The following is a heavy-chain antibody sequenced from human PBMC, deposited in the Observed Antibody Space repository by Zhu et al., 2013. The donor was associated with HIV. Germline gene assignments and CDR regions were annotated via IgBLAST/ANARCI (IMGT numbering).Heavy chain of an antibody. CDR2: MNPNSGNT. J-gene: IGHJ4*02. CDR3: ARGHLGVVAAHDY. Sequence: VRLEQSGPEVKKPGASVRVSCKASGYSFSDYYIHWVRQVPGQGLEWMGWMNPNSGNTGYAQKFQGRVTMTRNTSISTAYMELSSLRSEDTAVYYCARGHLGVVAAHDYWGQGTLVTVSS. V-gene: IGHV1-8*02. CDR1: GYSFSDYY. D-gene: IGHD2-15*01.